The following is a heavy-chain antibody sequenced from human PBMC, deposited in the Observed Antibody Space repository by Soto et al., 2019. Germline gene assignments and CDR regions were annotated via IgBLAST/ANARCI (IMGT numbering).Heavy chain of an antibody. CDR1: GFTFSTYG. J-gene: IGHJ4*02. CDR3: AKEQLAMTVVVADYFAS. Sequence: QVQLVESGGGVVQPGKSLRLSCAASGFTFSTYGIHWVRQAPGKGLECVALISYDGGSKYYGDSVKGRFIISRDNSHNTVSLQMNSLRADDTAVYCCAKEQLAMTVVVADYFASWGQGTLVTVSS. V-gene: IGHV3-30*18. CDR2: ISYDGGSK. D-gene: IGHD3-22*01.